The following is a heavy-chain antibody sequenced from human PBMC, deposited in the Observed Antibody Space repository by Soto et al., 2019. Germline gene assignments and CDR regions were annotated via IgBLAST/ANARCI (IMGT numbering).Heavy chain of an antibody. V-gene: IGHV3-21*06. CDR2: ISGSGKDT. CDR3: ARVHLVRTSSYYCGMDV. CDR1: GFTFSSYE. J-gene: IGHJ6*02. Sequence: PGGSLRLSCAASGFTFSSYEMNWVRQAPGKGLEWVASISGSGKDTFYRDSVKGRFTISRDNAESSLVLQMNSLTVDDTAVYHCARVHLVRTSSYYCGMDVWGPGTTVTVS. D-gene: IGHD6-6*01.